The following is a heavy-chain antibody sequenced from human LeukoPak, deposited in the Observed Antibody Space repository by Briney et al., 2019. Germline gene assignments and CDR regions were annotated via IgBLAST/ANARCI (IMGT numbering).Heavy chain of an antibody. CDR2: IYSGGST. V-gene: IGHV3-66*01. Sequence: HPGGSLRLSCAASGFTVSSNYMSWVRQAPGKGLEWVSVIYSGGSTYYADSVKGRFTISRDNSKNTLYLQMNSLRAEDTAVYYCAKEVGATLFDYWGQGTLVTVSS. CDR3: AKEVGATLFDY. CDR1: GFTVSSNY. D-gene: IGHD1-26*01. J-gene: IGHJ4*02.